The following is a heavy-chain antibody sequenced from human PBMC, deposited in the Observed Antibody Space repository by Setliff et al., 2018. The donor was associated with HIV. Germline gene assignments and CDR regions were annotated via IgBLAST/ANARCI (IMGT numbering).Heavy chain of an antibody. CDR2: IYYSGST. V-gene: IGHV4-61*01. CDR3: ARRIYGNNPYFDY. J-gene: IGHJ4*02. CDR1: GGSVGSGSYY. Sequence: SETLSLTCSVSGGSVGSGSYYWSWIRQSPGKGLEWLGYIYYSGSTTYNPSLKSRVTMSIDTSKNQFSLKLRSVTAADTAIYYCARRIYGNNPYFDYWSQGTLVTVSS. D-gene: IGHD4-17*01.